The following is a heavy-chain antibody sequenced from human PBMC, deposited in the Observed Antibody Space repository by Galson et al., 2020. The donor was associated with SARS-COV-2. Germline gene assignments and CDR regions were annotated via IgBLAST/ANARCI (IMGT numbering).Heavy chain of an antibody. CDR1: GFIFSTYS. J-gene: IGHJ4*02. CDR2: ISSTGAYI. V-gene: IGHV3-21*01. D-gene: IGHD3-16*01. Sequence: PGGSLRLSCAASGFIFSTYSMHWVRQAPGKGLEWVSSISSTGAYIYYADSVKGRFTISRDNAQNSLYLQMNSLRADDTAVYFCVKWGTVVTHPSDYWGQGTLVTVSS. CDR3: VKWGTVVTHPSDY.